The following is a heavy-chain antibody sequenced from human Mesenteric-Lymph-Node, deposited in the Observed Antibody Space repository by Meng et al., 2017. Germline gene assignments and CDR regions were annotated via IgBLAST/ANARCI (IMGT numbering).Heavy chain of an antibody. CDR3: GRNGYSHGPDYAGYWFDP. V-gene: IGHV5-51*01. CDR1: GYSFTTYW. Sequence: GESLKISCKTSGYSFTTYWIGWVRQMPGKGLEWMGIIYPGDSDVRYSPSFQGQVTISVDTSINTAYLQWSSLEASDSAMYYCGRNGYSHGPDYAGYWFDPWGQGTLVTVSS. D-gene: IGHD5-18*01. CDR2: IYPGDSDV. J-gene: IGHJ5*02.